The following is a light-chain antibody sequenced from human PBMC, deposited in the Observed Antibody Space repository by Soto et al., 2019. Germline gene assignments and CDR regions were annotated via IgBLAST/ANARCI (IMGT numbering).Light chain of an antibody. CDR1: SSDGGGYDY. CDR3: SSYTGSNNFDV. Sequence: QSVLTQPPSASGSPGQSVTISCTGTSSDGGGYDYVSWYQQHPDKAPKLLIYEVTKRPSGVPDRFSSSKSGNTASLNVSGLQAEDEADYYCSSYTGSNNFDVFGTGTKLTVL. CDR2: EVT. V-gene: IGLV2-8*01. J-gene: IGLJ1*01.